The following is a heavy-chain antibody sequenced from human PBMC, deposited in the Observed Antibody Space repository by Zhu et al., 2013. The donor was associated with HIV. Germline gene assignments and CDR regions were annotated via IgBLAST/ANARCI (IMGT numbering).Heavy chain of an antibody. J-gene: IGHJ4*02. CDR3: AKDKAGDLES. CDR2: ITSNSGKT. CDR1: GFTFRSYA. D-gene: IGHD7-27*01. V-gene: IGHV3-9*01. Sequence: EVQLVESGGGLVQPGRSLRLSCADSGFTFRSYAFHWLRQAPGKGLEWVSGITSNSGKTGYADSVRGRFTISRDDAKNSLYLQMNSLRPEDPAFYYCAKDKAGDLESWGQGTLVTVSP.